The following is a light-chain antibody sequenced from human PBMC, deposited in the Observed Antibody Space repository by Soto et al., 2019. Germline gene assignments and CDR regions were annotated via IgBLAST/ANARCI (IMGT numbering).Light chain of an antibody. CDR3: QSYAGSLSGDVV. J-gene: IGLJ3*02. CDR1: SSNIGAGYD. CDR2: GNS. Sequence: QSVLTQPPSVSGAPGQRVTISCTGSSSNIGAGYDVHWYQQLPGTAPKLLIYGNSNRPSGVPDRFSGSKSGTSASLAITGLQAEDDPDYYCQSYAGSLSGDVVFGGGTVVTVL. V-gene: IGLV1-40*01.